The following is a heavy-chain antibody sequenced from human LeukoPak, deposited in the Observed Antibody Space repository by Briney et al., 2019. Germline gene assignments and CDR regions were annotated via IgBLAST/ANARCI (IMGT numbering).Heavy chain of an antibody. CDR2: VYPGDSDS. Sequence: GESLKISCQTSGYSFTNYWIGWVRQMPGRGLEWMGFVYPGDSDSRYSPSFQGQVAISADKSVSTAYLQWSSLRASDTAIYYCARASTDNAGWHRGSFDYWGQGTLVTVSS. V-gene: IGHV5-51*01. CDR3: ARASTDNAGWHRGSFDY. D-gene: IGHD6-19*01. J-gene: IGHJ4*02. CDR1: GYSFTNYW.